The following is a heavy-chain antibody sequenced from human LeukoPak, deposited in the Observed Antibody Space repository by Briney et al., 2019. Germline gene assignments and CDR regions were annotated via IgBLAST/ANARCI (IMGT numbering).Heavy chain of an antibody. CDR1: GGSFSVYY. J-gene: IGHJ5*02. V-gene: IGHV4-34*01. D-gene: IGHD6-13*01. CDR3: ARVGSPYSSSWYWFDP. Sequence: SETLSLTCAVYGGSFSVYYWSWIRQPPGKGLEWIGEINHSGSTNYNPSLKGRVTISVDTSKNQFSLKLSSVTAADTAVYYCARVGSPYSSSWYWFDPWGQGTLVTVSS. CDR2: INHSGST.